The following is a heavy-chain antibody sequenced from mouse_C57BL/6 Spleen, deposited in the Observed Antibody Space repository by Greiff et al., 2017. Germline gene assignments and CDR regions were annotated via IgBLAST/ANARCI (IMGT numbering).Heavy chain of an antibody. D-gene: IGHD1-1*01. Sequence: VQLQQSGPGLVAPSQSLSITCTVSGFSLTSYGVDWVRQSPGKGLEWLGVIWGVGSTNYNSALKSRLSISKDNSKSQVYIKMNSLQTDDTAMYYCASGYGTPFAYWGQGTLVTVSA. V-gene: IGHV2-6*01. J-gene: IGHJ3*01. CDR1: GFSLTSYG. CDR3: ASGYGTPFAY. CDR2: IWGVGST.